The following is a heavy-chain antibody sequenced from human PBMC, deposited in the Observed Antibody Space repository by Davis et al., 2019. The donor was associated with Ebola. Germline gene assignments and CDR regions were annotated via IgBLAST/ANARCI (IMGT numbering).Heavy chain of an antibody. Sequence: SVKVSCKASGGTFSSYAISWVRQAPGQGLEWMGGIIPIFGTANYAQKFQGRVTITADKSTSTAYMELSSLRSEDTAVYYCASCYYDFWSGYPTGTALDYWGQGTLVTVSS. CDR1: GGTFSSYA. V-gene: IGHV1-69*06. CDR2: IIPIFGTA. CDR3: ASCYYDFWSGYPTGTALDY. J-gene: IGHJ4*02. D-gene: IGHD3-3*01.